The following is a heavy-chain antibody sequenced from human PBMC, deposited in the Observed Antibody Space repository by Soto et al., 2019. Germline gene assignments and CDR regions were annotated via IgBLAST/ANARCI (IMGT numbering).Heavy chain of an antibody. CDR1: GGSISSYY. V-gene: IGHV4-59*08. CDR2: IYYSGST. Sequence: SETLSLTCTVSGGSISSYYWSWIRQPPGKGLEWIGYIYYSGSTNYNPSLKSRVTISVDTSKNQFSLKLSSVTAADTAVYYCARHVDGDFDYWGQGTLVTVSS. CDR3: ARHVDGDFDY. J-gene: IGHJ4*02. D-gene: IGHD4-17*01.